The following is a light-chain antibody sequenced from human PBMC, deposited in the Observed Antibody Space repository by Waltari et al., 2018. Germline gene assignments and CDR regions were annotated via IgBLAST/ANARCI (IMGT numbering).Light chain of an antibody. J-gene: IGKJ1*01. CDR3: QKHERLPAT. Sequence: EVVLTQSPGTLSLSPGETATLSCRASQSIGRYLVWYQQKSGQAPRLLIYGAYTRATGIADRFSGSGSVTDFSLTISRVVTEDVAVCYCQKHERLPATFGQGTKGEIK. CDR2: GAY. V-gene: IGKV3-20*01. CDR1: QSIGRY.